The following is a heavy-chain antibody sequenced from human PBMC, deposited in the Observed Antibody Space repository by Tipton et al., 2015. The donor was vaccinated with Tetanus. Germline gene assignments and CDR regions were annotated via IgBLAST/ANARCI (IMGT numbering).Heavy chain of an antibody. D-gene: IGHD5-12*01. J-gene: IGHJ5*02. V-gene: IGHV4-30-4*08. Sequence: WVRQPPGKGLEWIGYMYHSGQAYYNSSLKSRVVILVDTSKNQFSLKLSSVTAADTAVYYCARYSIVATSNNWFDPWGQGTLVTVSS. CDR3: ARYSIVATSNNWFDP. CDR2: MYHSGQA.